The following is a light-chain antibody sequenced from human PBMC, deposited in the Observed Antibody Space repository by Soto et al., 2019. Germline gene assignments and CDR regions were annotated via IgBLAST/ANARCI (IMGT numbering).Light chain of an antibody. CDR3: QQSYSTPLT. CDR1: QSISSY. CDR2: AAS. V-gene: IGKV1-39*01. J-gene: IGKJ4*01. Sequence: DIQMTQSPSSLSASVGDRVTITCRASQSISSYLNWYQQKPGKAPKLLIYAASSLQSGVPSRFSGSGSGTDFTLTICSLQPEDFATYYCQQSYSTPLTCGGGTKVEIK.